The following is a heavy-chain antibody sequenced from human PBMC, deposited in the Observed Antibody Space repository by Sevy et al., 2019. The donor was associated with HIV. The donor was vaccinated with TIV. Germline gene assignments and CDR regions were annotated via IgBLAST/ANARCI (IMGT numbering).Heavy chain of an antibody. D-gene: IGHD2-8*01. J-gene: IGHJ3*01. Sequence: VGSLKLSCAASGFTFSSYSMNWVRQAPGKGLEWVSSIGSSSSYIYYADSVKGRFTISRDNAKNSLYLQMNSLRAGDTAVYYCASPPMVGAGADAFDLWGQGTMVTVSS. V-gene: IGHV3-21*01. CDR1: GFTFSSYS. CDR2: IGSSSSYI. CDR3: ASPPMVGAGADAFDL.